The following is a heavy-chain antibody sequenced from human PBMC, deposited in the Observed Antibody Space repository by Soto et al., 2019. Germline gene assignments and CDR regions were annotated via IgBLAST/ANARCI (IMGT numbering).Heavy chain of an antibody. CDR1: GFTFSSYA. D-gene: IGHD5-18*01. J-gene: IGHJ4*02. V-gene: IGHV3-23*01. Sequence: EVQLLESGGGLVQPGGSLRLSCAASGFTFSSYAMSWVRQAPGKGLEWVSAISGSGGSTYYADSVKGRFTISRDNSKNTLDLQMNSLRAEDTAVYDCAKVDRGYSDGYLDYWGQGTLVTVSS. CDR2: ISGSGGST. CDR3: AKVDRGYSDGYLDY.